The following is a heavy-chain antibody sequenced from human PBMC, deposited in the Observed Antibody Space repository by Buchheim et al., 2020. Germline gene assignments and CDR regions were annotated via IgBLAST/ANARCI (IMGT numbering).Heavy chain of an antibody. Sequence: EERLVESGGGLGQPGGSLRLSCAASGFTFSSDWMHWVRQAPGKGLVWVSRINPDGSDTTYAGSVKGRFTISRDNGRNTLYLQMNSLGGEDTAIYYCTRSANFFRGMDVWGRGTT. D-gene: IGHD2-15*01. CDR3: TRSANFFRGMDV. V-gene: IGHV3-74*01. J-gene: IGHJ6*02. CDR1: GFTFSSDW. CDR2: INPDGSDT.